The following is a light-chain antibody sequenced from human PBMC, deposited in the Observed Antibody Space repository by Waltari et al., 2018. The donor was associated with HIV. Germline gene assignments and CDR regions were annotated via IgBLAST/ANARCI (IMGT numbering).Light chain of an antibody. CDR1: SNNVGNQG. J-gene: IGLJ3*02. CDR3: SAWDSSLSAWV. Sequence: AGLTQPPSVSKDLRQTATLTCTGNSNNVGNQGAAWLQQHQGHPPKLLSYRNNNRPSGISERFFASRSGNTAALTITGLQPEDEADYDCSAWDSSLSAWVFGGGTKLTVL. CDR2: RNN. V-gene: IGLV10-54*04.